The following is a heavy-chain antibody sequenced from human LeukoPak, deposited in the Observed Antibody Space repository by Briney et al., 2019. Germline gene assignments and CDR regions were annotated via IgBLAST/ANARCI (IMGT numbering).Heavy chain of an antibody. D-gene: IGHD2-21*02. V-gene: IGHV3-66*01. J-gene: IGHJ4*02. CDR2: IYSGGST. CDR1: EFSVGSNY. CDR3: AREGDRGPGTLDS. Sequence: GGSLRLSCAASEFSVGSNYMTWVRQAPGKGLEWVSLIYSGGSTYYADSVKGRFTISRDNSKNTLYLQINSLRAEDTAVYHCAREGDRGPGTLDSWGQGTLVTVSS.